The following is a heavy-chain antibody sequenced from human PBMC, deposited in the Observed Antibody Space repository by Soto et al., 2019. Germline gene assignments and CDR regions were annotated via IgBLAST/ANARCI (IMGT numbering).Heavy chain of an antibody. Sequence: GASVKVSCKASGYTFTSYGISWVRQAPGQGLEWMGWISAYNGNTNYAQKLQGRVTMTTDTSTSTAYMELRSLRSGDTAVYYCTVFYDSSGYYRDNAFDIWGQGTMVTVSS. J-gene: IGHJ3*02. CDR3: TVFYDSSGYYRDNAFDI. CDR2: ISAYNGNT. CDR1: GYTFTSYG. V-gene: IGHV1-18*01. D-gene: IGHD3-22*01.